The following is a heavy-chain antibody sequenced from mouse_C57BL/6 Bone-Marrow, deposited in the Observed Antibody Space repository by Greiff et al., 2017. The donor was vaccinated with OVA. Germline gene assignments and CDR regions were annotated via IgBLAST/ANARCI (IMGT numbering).Heavy chain of an antibody. V-gene: IGHV1-82*01. Sequence: VQGVESGPELVKPGASVKISCKASGYAFSSSWMNWVKQRPGKGLEWIGRIYPGDGDTNYNGKFKGKATLTADKSSSTAYMQLSSLTSEDSAVYFCARSTAQATFWFAYWGQGTLVTVSA. CDR3: ARSTAQATFWFAY. J-gene: IGHJ3*01. CDR1: GYAFSSSW. D-gene: IGHD3-2*02. CDR2: IYPGDGDT.